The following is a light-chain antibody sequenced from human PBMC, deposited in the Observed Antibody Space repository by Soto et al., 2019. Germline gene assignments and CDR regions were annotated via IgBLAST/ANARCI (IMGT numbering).Light chain of an antibody. CDR3: QQYYTNPPIT. J-gene: IGKJ4*01. CDR2: WAS. Sequence: DIVMTQSPDSLAVSLGERATINCKSSQSVLYSSNNKNYLAWYQQKPGQPPNLLIYWASTRESGVPDRFSGSGSGTDFTLTISSLQAEDVAVYYCQQYYTNPPITFGGGTKVEIK. CDR1: QSVLYSSNNKNY. V-gene: IGKV4-1*01.